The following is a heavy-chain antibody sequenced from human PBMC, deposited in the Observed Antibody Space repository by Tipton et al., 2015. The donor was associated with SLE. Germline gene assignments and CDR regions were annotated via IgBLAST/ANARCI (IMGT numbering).Heavy chain of an antibody. CDR3: ARAADDGDRSCFDY. CDR2: ITTSGHTI. Sequence: GSLRLSCVGSGFTFSDSYMCWIRQAPGKGLEWISYITTSGHTIYYADSVQGRFTISRDNAKNSLSLQMNSLRAGDTGVYYCARAADDGDRSCFDYWGQGTLVIVSS. D-gene: IGHD4-17*01. J-gene: IGHJ4*02. CDR1: GFTFSDSY. V-gene: IGHV3-11*04.